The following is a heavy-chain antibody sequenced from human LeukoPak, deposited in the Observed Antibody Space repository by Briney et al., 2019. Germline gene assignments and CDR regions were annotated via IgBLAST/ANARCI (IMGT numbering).Heavy chain of an antibody. Sequence: GESLKISCKGSEYSFTSYWISWVRQMSGKGLEWMGRIDPSDSYTNYSPSFQGHVTISADKSISTAYLQWSSLKASDTAMYYCARLDRASYGMDVWGKGTTVTVSS. CDR3: ARLDRASYGMDV. J-gene: IGHJ6*04. V-gene: IGHV5-10-1*01. D-gene: IGHD1-14*01. CDR1: EYSFTSYW. CDR2: IDPSDSYT.